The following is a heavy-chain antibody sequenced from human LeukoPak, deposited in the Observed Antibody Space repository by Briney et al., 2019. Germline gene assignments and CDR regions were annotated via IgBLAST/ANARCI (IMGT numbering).Heavy chain of an antibody. D-gene: IGHD5-18*01. Sequence: GGSLRLSCAASGFTFSDYYMSWIRQAPRKGLEWVSYISSSGSTIYYADSVKGRFTISRDNAKNSLYLQMNSLRAEDTAVYYCARLLSTQLWLLNYWGQGTLGTVSS. CDR3: ARLLSTQLWLLNY. CDR1: GFTFSDYY. CDR2: ISSSGSTI. V-gene: IGHV3-11*01. J-gene: IGHJ4*02.